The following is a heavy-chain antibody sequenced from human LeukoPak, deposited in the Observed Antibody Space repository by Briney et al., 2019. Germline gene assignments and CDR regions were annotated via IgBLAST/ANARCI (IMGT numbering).Heavy chain of an antibody. J-gene: IGHJ4*02. CDR2: INPSGGSS. D-gene: IGHD5-18*01. CDR3: ARGGVRLDTAMVIY. CDR1: GYTLTELS. Sequence: ASVKVSCKVSGYTLTELSMHWVRQAPGQGLEWMGIINPSGGSSSYSQKFQGRVTMTRDTSTSTVYMELSSLRSEDTAVYYCARGGVRLDTAMVIYWGQGTLVTVSS. V-gene: IGHV1-46*01.